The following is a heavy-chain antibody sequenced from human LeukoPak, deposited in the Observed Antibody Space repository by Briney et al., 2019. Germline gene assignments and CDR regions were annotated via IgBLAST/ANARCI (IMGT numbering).Heavy chain of an antibody. J-gene: IGHJ4*02. Sequence: PGGSLRLSCAASGFTFSSYAMSWVRQAPGKGLEWISAISGSGGSKYYADSVKGRFTISRDTSTNTLYLQLNSLRVDDTAVYFCAKEWRFSSSWYQYYFDYWGQGTLVTVSS. V-gene: IGHV3-23*01. D-gene: IGHD6-13*01. CDR3: AKEWRFSSSWYQYYFDY. CDR1: GFTFSSYA. CDR2: ISGSGGSK.